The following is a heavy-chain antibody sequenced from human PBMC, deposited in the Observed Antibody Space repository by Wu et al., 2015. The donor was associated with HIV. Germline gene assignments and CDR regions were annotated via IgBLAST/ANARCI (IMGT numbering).Heavy chain of an antibody. CDR1: GYTFTGFY. CDR3: ARVAITNKFHWGQNTKLHGNV. CDR2: INPDSGVT. J-gene: IGHJ6*03. V-gene: IGHV1-2*02. Sequence: QVQLVQSGAEVKKPGASVKVSCKASGYTFTGFYMHWVRQAPGQGLEWMGWINPDSGVTNFAQKFQGRVTMTRTRPSTQAYMEAEGSLSSDDTARILPCARVAITNKFHWGQNTKLHGNVWGKGTTVTVSS. D-gene: IGHD1-7*01.